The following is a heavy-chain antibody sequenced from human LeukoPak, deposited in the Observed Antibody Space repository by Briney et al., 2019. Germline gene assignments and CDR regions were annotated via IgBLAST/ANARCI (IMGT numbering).Heavy chain of an antibody. J-gene: IGHJ4*02. CDR3: AGEGGSGSYGKNDY. V-gene: IGHV4-34*01. CDR1: GGSFSGYY. Sequence: SETLSLTCAVYGGSFSGYYWSWIRQPPGKGLEWLGEINHSGSTNYNPSLKSRVTISVDTSKNQFSLKLSSVTAADTAVYYCAGEGGSGSYGKNDYWGQGTLVTVSS. CDR2: INHSGST. D-gene: IGHD1-26*01.